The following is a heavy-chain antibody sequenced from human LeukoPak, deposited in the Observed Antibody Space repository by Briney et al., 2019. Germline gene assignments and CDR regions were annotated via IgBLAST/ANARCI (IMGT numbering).Heavy chain of an antibody. CDR3: AREAYSSSWYSYYYYGMDV. CDR1: GFTFSSYG. V-gene: IGHV3-33*01. Sequence: PPGRSLRLSCAASGFTFSSYGMHWVRQAPGKGMEWVAVIWYDGSNKYYADSVKGRFTISRDNSKNTLYLQMNSLRAEDTAVYYCAREAYSSSWYSYYYYGMDVWGQGTTVTVSS. J-gene: IGHJ6*02. CDR2: IWYDGSNK. D-gene: IGHD6-13*01.